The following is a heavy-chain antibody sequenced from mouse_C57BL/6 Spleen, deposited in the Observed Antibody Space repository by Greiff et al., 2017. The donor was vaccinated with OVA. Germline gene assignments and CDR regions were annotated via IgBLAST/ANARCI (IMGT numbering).Heavy chain of an antibody. Sequence: QVQLKQPGAELVMPGASVKLSCKASGYTFTSYWMHWVKQRPGQGLEWIGEIDPSDSYTNYNQKFKGKSTLTVDKSSSTAYMQLSSLTSEDSAVYYCARSLYYGSSYAAMDYWGQGTSVTVSS. CDR3: ARSLYYGSSYAAMDY. J-gene: IGHJ4*01. V-gene: IGHV1-69*01. CDR1: GYTFTSYW. D-gene: IGHD1-1*01. CDR2: IDPSDSYT.